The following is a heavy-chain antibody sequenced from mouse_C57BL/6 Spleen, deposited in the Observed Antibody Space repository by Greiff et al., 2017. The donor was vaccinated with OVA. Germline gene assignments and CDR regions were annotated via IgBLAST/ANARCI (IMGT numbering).Heavy chain of an antibody. CDR2: FTTYGDAT. CDR3: ARVYGSRDWYFDV. V-gene: IGHV1-49*01. J-gene: IGHJ1*03. Sequence: QVQLQQSGAELVRPGTSVKLSCKDSDFAFMASAMHWVKQRPGHGLEWIGSFTTYGDATEYSENFKGKATLTATTSSSTAYMDLSSLTSEDSAVYYCARVYGSRDWYFDVWGTGTTVTVSS. D-gene: IGHD1-1*01. CDR1: DFAFMASA.